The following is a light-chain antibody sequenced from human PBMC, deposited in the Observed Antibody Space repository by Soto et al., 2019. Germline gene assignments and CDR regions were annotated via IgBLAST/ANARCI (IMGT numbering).Light chain of an antibody. V-gene: IGKV1-5*03. Sequence: DIQMTQSPSTLSAFVGDRVTITCRSSQSISNWLAWYQQKPGKVPKLLIYKASNLESGVPSRFSGSGSVTEFTLTISSLQPDDFATYYCQQYNGTFGQGTKVDIK. CDR1: QSISNW. CDR2: KAS. J-gene: IGKJ1*01. CDR3: QQYNGT.